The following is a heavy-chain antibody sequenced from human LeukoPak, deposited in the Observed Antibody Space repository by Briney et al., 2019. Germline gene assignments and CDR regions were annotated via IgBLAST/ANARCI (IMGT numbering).Heavy chain of an antibody. J-gene: IGHJ4*02. V-gene: IGHV1-18*01. D-gene: IGHD3-9*01. CDR3: ARVYYDILTGYSAVPYFDY. CDR1: GYTFTSYG. CDR2: ISAYNGNT. Sequence: GASVKVSCKASGYTFTSYGISWVRQAPGQGLEWMGWISAYNGNTNYAQKLQGRVTMTTDTSTSTAYMELRSLRSDDTAVYYCARVYYDILTGYSAVPYFDYWGQETLVTVSS.